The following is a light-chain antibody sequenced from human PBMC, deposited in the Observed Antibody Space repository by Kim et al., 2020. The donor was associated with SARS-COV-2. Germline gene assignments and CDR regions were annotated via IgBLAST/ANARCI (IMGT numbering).Light chain of an antibody. CDR3: AAWDDSLNGIEV. CDR2: SNN. CDR1: SSNIGSNT. J-gene: IGLJ3*02. V-gene: IGLV1-44*01. Sequence: QSVLTQPPSASGTPGQRVTISCSGSSSNIGSNTVNWYQQLPGTAPKLLIYSNNQRPSGVPDRFSGSKSGTSASLAISGLQSEDEADYYCAAWDDSLNGIEVFGGGTQLTVL.